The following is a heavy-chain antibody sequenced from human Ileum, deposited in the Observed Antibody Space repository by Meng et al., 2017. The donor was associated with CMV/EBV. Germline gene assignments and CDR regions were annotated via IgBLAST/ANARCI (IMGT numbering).Heavy chain of an antibody. CDR2: INHSGST. V-gene: IGHV4-34*01. CDR3: VRGRRIHYYGMDV. CDR1: GGSFSGYY. Sequence: GSLRLSCAVYGGSFSGYYWSWIRQPPGKGLEWIGEINHSGSTNYNPSLKSRVTISVDTSKNQFSLKLSSVTAADTAVYYCVRGRRIHYYGMDVWGQGTTVTVSS. D-gene: IGHD2-15*01. J-gene: IGHJ6*02.